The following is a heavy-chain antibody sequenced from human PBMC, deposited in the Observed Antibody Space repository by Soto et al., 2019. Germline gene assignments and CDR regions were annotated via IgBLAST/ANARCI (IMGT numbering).Heavy chain of an antibody. CDR1: GFTFSSYS. CDR2: ISGSGGST. Sequence: GGSLRLSCAASGFTFSSYSMSWVRQAPGKGLEWVSAISGSGGSTYYADSVKGRLTISRDNSKNTLYLQMNSLRAEDTAVYYYAKDLRQQLVLWFDPWGQGTLVTVSS. D-gene: IGHD6-13*01. V-gene: IGHV3-23*01. CDR3: AKDLRQQLVLWFDP. J-gene: IGHJ5*02.